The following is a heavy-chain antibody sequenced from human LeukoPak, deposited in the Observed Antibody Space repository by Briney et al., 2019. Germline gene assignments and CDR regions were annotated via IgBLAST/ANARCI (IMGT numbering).Heavy chain of an antibody. CDR1: GGSFSGYY. D-gene: IGHD3-16*02. V-gene: IGHV4-34*01. CDR2: INHSGST. J-gene: IGHJ4*02. CDR3: ARARFMITFGGVIVGGTMDY. Sequence: SETLSLTCAVYGGSFSGYYWSWIRQPPGKGLEWIGEINHSGSTNYNPSLKSRVTISVDTSKNQFSLKLSSVTAAGTAVYYCARARFMITFGGVIVGGTMDYWGQGTLVTVSS.